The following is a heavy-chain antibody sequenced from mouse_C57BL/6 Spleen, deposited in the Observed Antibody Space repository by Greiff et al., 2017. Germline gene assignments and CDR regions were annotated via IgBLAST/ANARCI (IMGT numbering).Heavy chain of an antibody. J-gene: IGHJ2*01. CDR1: GYTFTSYW. CDR2: IDPSDSYT. V-gene: IGHV1-69*01. Sequence: QVQLQQPGAELVMPGASVKLSCKASGYTFTSYWMHWVKQRPGQGLEWIGEIDPSDSYTNYNQQFKGKSTLTVDKSSSTAYMQRSSLTSEDSAVYYCARKRTGSCDYWGQGTTLTVSS. CDR3: ARKRTGSCDY. D-gene: IGHD4-1*01.